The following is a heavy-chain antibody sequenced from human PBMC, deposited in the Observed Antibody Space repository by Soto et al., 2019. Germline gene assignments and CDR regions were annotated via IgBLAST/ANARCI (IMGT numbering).Heavy chain of an antibody. CDR2: INAGNGNT. V-gene: IGHV1-3*01. Sequence: ASVKVSCKASGYTFTSYAMHWVRQAPGQRLEWMGWINAGNGNTKYSQKFQGRVTITRDTSASTAYMELSSLRSEDTALYYCAQSSGYSSGWYAVGDYWGQGTLVTVSS. CDR1: GYTFTSYA. J-gene: IGHJ4*02. CDR3: AQSSGYSSGWYAVGDY. D-gene: IGHD6-19*01.